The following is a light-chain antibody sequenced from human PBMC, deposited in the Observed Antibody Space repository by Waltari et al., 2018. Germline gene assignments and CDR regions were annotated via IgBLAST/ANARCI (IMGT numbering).Light chain of an antibody. CDR1: QSISSH. CDR2: DAS. CDR3: QHGHTWPLS. J-gene: IGKJ4*01. Sequence: EIVLTQSPATLSLTPGERATLSCWASQSISSHIAWYQHKPGQAPRLLVYDASNRATGIPARFSGSGSGTDFTLTIGSLWPEDFAVYYCQHGHTWPLSFGGGTTVEI. V-gene: IGKV3-11*01.